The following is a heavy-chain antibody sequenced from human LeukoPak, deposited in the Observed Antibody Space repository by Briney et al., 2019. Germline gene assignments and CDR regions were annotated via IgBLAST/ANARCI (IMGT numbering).Heavy chain of an antibody. CDR1: GFTFSNFW. V-gene: IGHV3-74*01. Sequence: GGSLRLSCAASGFTFSNFWMHWVRQVPGKGLVWVSRINSDGTNTTYADSVKGRFTLSRDNAKNTLYLQMNSLRVEDMAVYYCARGGSSRYTITYWGQGTLVTVSS. D-gene: IGHD6-13*01. CDR3: ARGGSSRYTITY. CDR2: INSDGTNT. J-gene: IGHJ4*02.